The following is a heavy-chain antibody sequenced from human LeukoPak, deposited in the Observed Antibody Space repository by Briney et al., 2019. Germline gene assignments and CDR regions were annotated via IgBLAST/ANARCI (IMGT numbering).Heavy chain of an antibody. V-gene: IGHV4-59*01. J-gene: IGHJ4*02. CDR3: ARDGSGGSSAALDY. Sequence: SETLSLTCTASGGSISSYYWSWIRQPPGKGLEWIGYIYYSGSTNYNPSLKSRVTISVDTSKNQFSLKLSSVTAADTAVYYCARDGSGGSSAALDYWGQGTLVTVSS. CDR2: IYYSGST. CDR1: GGSISSYY. D-gene: IGHD6-6*01.